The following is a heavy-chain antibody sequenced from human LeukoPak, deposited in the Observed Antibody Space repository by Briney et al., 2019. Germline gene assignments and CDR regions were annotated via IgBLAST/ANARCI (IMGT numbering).Heavy chain of an antibody. J-gene: IGHJ4*02. D-gene: IGHD3-10*01. CDR2: IYYTGKT. CDR3: ARSQNYYGSGDY. V-gene: IGHV4-59*01. Sequence: KPSETLSLTCTVSGDSISNYYWSWIRQPPGKALEWIGYIYYTGKTYYNPSLEGRVTILVDTSRNHFSVKLSSVTAADTAVYYCARSQNYYGSGDYWSQGTLVTVSS. CDR1: GDSISNYY.